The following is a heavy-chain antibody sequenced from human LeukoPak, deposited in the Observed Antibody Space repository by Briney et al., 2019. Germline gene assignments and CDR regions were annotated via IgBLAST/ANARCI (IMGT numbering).Heavy chain of an antibody. V-gene: IGHV1-58*02. D-gene: IGHD3-22*01. CDR3: AVRNTYDSSGYSYSHFDY. CDR2: IVVGSGNT. Sequence: ASVKVSCKASGFTFTSSAMQWVRQARGQRLEWIGWIVVGSGNTNYAQKFQERVTITMDMSTSTAYMELSSLRSEDTAVYYCAVRNTYDSSGYSYSHFDYWGQGTLVTVSS. J-gene: IGHJ4*02. CDR1: GFTFTSSA.